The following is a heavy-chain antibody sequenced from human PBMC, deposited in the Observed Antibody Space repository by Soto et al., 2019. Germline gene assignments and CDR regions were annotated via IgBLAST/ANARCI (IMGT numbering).Heavy chain of an antibody. CDR1: GLIVSDYA. CDR3: AKVIGGSESYWGGSHYYYALDV. D-gene: IGHD3-10*01. CDR2: ISGSDGTT. J-gene: IGHJ6*02. Sequence: EVQLLESGGGLTQPGGSLRLSSAASGLIVSDYAMYWVRQAPGKGLEWVSVISGSDGTTYYADSVRGRFTMSRDNSRNTIYLQMMSLRAEDTAVYYCAKVIGGSESYWGGSHYYYALDVWGQGTTVIVSS. V-gene: IGHV3-23*01.